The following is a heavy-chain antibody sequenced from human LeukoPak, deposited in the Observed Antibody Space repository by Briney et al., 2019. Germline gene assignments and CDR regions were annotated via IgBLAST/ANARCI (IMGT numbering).Heavy chain of an antibody. V-gene: IGHV3-30*02. CDR1: GFTFSTFG. Sequence: GGSLRLSCAASGFTFSTFGMHWVRQTPGKGLEWVAYIRYDGDNKYYADSVKGRLTISRDNSKNTLYLQMNSLRTEDTAVYYCAKVPPGCSTTNCYNPFDYWGQGTLATVSS. D-gene: IGHD2-2*02. J-gene: IGHJ4*02. CDR3: AKVPPGCSTTNCYNPFDY. CDR2: IRYDGDNK.